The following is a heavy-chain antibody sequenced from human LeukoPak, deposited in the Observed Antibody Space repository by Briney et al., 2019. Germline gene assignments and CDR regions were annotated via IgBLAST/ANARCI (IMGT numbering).Heavy chain of an antibody. D-gene: IGHD6-13*01. J-gene: IGHJ5*02. V-gene: IGHV4-38-2*02. CDR3: ARIYSSSWFLNWFDP. CDR1: GYSISSGYF. CDR2: IYHSGST. Sequence: SETLSLTCTVSGYSISSGYFWGWIRQPPGKGLECIGTIYHSGSTYYNPSLKSRVTISVDTSKNQFSLKLNSVTAAATAVYYCARIYSSSWFLNWFDPWAREPWSPSAQ.